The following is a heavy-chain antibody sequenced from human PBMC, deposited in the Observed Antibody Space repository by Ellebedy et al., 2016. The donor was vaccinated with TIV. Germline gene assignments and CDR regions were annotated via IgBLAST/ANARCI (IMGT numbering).Heavy chain of an antibody. CDR2: ISSSSSTI. CDR3: VKGAWLDD. CDR1: GFTFSSYS. J-gene: IGHJ4*02. Sequence: GGSLRLSXAASGFTFSSYSMNWVRQAPGKGLEWVSYISSSSSTIYYADSVKGRFTISRDTSKNILFLQMNSLRAEDTAVYYCVKGAWLDDWGQGTLVIVSS. D-gene: IGHD1-26*01. V-gene: IGHV3-48*01.